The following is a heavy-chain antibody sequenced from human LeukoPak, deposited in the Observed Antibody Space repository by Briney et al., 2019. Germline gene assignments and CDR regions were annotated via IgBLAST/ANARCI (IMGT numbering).Heavy chain of an antibody. Sequence: GGSLRLSCAASGFTFSSYEMNWVRQAPGKGLEWVSYIGVGGTAIYYADSVKGRFTISRDNAKNSLYLQMNSLRAEDTAVYYCAKRTTVLTHFDYWGQGALVTVSS. CDR2: IGVGGTAI. D-gene: IGHD4-23*01. V-gene: IGHV3-48*03. J-gene: IGHJ4*02. CDR3: AKRTTVLTHFDY. CDR1: GFTFSSYE.